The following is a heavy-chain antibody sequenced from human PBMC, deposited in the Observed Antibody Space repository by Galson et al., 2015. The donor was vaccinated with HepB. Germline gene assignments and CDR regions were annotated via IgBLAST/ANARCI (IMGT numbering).Heavy chain of an antibody. CDR1: GFTFSSYA. Sequence: SLRLSCAASGFTFSSYAMHWVRQAPGKGLEWVAVISYDGSNKYYADSVKGRFTISRDNSKNTLYLQMNSLRAEDTAVYYCARDPQYAKDFDYWGQGTLVTVSS. J-gene: IGHJ4*02. CDR2: ISYDGSNK. CDR3: ARDPQYAKDFDY. V-gene: IGHV3-30-3*01.